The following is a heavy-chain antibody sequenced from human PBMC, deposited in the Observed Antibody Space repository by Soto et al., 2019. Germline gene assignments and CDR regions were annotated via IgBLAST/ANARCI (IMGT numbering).Heavy chain of an antibody. D-gene: IGHD3-22*01. J-gene: IGHJ6*02. V-gene: IGHV3-53*04. CDR2: IYSGGST. Sequence: GGSLRLSCAASGFTVSSNYMSWVRQAPGKGLEWVSVIYSGGSTYYADSVKGRFTITRYNSTNTLYLQMNSLRAEDTAVYYCARDSYYYDSSGPVDYYGMDVWGQGTTVTVSS. CDR3: ARDSYYYDSSGPVDYYGMDV. CDR1: GFTVSSNY.